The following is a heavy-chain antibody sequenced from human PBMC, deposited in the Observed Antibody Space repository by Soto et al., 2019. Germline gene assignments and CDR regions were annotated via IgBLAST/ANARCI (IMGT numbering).Heavy chain of an antibody. CDR3: AGEKVGTTGIDF. V-gene: IGHV1-8*01. CDR2: MNPNSGNT. CDR1: GYTFTGYD. D-gene: IGHD1-26*01. Sequence: QAQLVQSGAEVKKPGASVKVSCKASGYTFTGYDINWVRQATGQGLEWMGWMNPNSGNTGYAQNFQGRGTMTRDNSITTAYMELTSLRDDDSAVYYCAGEKVGTTGIDFWGQGPLVTVSS. J-gene: IGHJ4*02.